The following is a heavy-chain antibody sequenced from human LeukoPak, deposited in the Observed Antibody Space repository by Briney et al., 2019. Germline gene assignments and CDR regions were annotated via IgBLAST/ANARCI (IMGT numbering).Heavy chain of an antibody. CDR1: GFTFSSYA. J-gene: IGHJ5*02. Sequence: GGSLRLSCAASGFTFSSYAMSWVRQAPGTGLEWVSGISSGGGTYYADSVKGRFTISRDNSKNTLYLQMNNLRVEDTAVYYCAKDGYSNSRYDWFDPWGQGTLVTVSS. V-gene: IGHV3-23*01. CDR3: AKDGYSNSRYDWFDP. D-gene: IGHD6-13*01. CDR2: ISSGGGT.